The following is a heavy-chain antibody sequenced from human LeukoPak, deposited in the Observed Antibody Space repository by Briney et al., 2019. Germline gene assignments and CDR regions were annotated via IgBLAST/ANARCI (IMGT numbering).Heavy chain of an antibody. CDR3: ARHVPVVEQWLVPVEGNDY. Sequence: SETPSLTCTVSGGSISSYYWSWIRQPPGKGLEWIGYIYYSGSTNYNPSLKSRVTISVDTSKNQFSLKLSSVTAADTAVYYCARHVPVVEQWLVPVEGNDYWGQGTLVTVSS. CDR1: GGSISSYY. J-gene: IGHJ4*02. D-gene: IGHD6-19*01. CDR2: IYYSGST. V-gene: IGHV4-59*08.